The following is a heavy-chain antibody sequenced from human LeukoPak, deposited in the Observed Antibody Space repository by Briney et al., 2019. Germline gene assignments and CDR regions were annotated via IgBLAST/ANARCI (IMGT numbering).Heavy chain of an antibody. CDR3: ARGGDDYGMDV. D-gene: IGHD3-16*01. CDR2: INPRGGGT. Sequence: EASVKVSCKASGYXFTRYYIHWVRQAPGQGLEWMGIINPRGGGTTYAQKFQGRVTMTRDTSTSTVYMELSSLRSEDTAVYYCARGGDDYGMDVWGQGTTVTVAS. V-gene: IGHV1-46*01. J-gene: IGHJ6*02. CDR1: GYXFTRYY.